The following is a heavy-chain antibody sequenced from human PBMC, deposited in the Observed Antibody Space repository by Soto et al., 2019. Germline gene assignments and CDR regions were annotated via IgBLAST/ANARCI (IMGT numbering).Heavy chain of an antibody. CDR1: GFTFSSYA. CDR2: ISGSGTTT. Sequence: EVQLLESGGDLVQPGGSLRLSCAASGFTFSSYAMSWVRQAPGKGLEWVSTISGSGTTTYYADSVKGRFTISRDNSKNTLYVQMNNLRDEDTAVYYCAKGLVVPAAIIVYWGQGTLVTVSS. D-gene: IGHD2-2*01. CDR3: AKGLVVPAAIIVY. V-gene: IGHV3-23*01. J-gene: IGHJ4*02.